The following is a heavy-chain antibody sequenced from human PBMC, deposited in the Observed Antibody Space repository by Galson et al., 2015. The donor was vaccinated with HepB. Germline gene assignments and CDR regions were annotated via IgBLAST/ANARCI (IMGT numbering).Heavy chain of an antibody. V-gene: IGHV3-73*01. CDR2: IRSKANSYAT. CDR3: ARVQDMVT. CDR1: GFTFSGSA. D-gene: IGHD5-18*01. J-gene: IGHJ4*02. Sequence: SLRLSCAASGFTFSGSAMHWVRQASGKGLEWVGRIRSKANSYATAYAASVKGRFTISRDDSKNTAYLQMNSLKTEDTAVYYCARVQDMVTWGQGTLVTVSS.